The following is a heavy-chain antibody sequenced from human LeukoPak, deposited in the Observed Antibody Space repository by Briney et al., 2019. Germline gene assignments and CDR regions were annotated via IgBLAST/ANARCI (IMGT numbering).Heavy chain of an antibody. J-gene: IGHJ4*02. D-gene: IGHD1-26*01. CDR3: ATAGAQWEQRGFDY. Sequence: ASVKVSCKASGYTFTGYYMHWVRQAPGQGLEWMGWINPNSGGTIYAQKFQGRVTMTEDTSTDTAYMELSSLRSEDTAVYYCATAGAQWEQRGFDYWGQGTLVTVSS. CDR2: INPNSGGT. CDR1: GYTFTGYY. V-gene: IGHV1-2*02.